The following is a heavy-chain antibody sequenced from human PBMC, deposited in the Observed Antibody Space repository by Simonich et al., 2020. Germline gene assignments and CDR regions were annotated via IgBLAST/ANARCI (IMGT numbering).Heavy chain of an antibody. D-gene: IGHD6-13*01. J-gene: IGHJ6*03. CDR3: ARGRIAAAGTYYYYMDV. CDR1: GYTFTGYY. Sequence: QVQLVQSGAEVKKPGASVKVSCKASGYTFTGYYMHWVRQAPGQGLGWKGLNNPNSGGTNYAKKFKGRVTMTRDPSISTAYMELSRLRSDDTAVYYCARGRIAAAGTYYYYMDVWGKGTTVTVSS. V-gene: IGHV1-2*02. CDR2: NNPNSGGT.